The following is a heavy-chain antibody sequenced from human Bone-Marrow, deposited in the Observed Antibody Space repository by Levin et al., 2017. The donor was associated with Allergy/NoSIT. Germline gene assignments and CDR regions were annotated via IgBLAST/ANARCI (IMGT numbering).Heavy chain of an antibody. V-gene: IGHV3-33*01. CDR3: ARNCMTTTSYYYYGMDV. J-gene: IGHJ6*02. CDR1: GFTFSSYG. Sequence: GGSLRLSCAASGFTFSSYGMHWVRQAPGKGLEWVAVIWYDGSNKYYADSVKGRFTISRDNSKNTLYLQMNSLRAEDTAVYYCARNCMTTTSYYYYGMDVWGHGTTVTVSS. D-gene: IGHD4-11*01. CDR2: IWYDGSNK.